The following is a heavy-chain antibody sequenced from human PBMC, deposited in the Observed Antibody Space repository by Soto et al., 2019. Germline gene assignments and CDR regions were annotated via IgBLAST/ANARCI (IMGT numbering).Heavy chain of an antibody. J-gene: IGHJ6*02. CDR3: ARDLTIVPATHPRLENYGMDV. CDR2: ISPYNGHI. V-gene: IGHV1-18*01. D-gene: IGHD2-2*01. CDR1: GYSFTSYG. Sequence: QVQLVQSAAEVKKPGASVKVSCKASGYSFTSYGISWVRRAPGQGLEWMGWISPYNGHIQFVQRVQGRVSITTDTSTKTAYMELRNLRSDDTAQYYCARDLTIVPATHPRLENYGMDVWGQGTTVIVSS.